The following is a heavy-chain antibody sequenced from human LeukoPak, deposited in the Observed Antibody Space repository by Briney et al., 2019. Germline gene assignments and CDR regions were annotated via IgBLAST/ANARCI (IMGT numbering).Heavy chain of an antibody. Sequence: ASVKVSCKASGYTFTRNGIGWVRQAPGQGLEWMGMIYPRDGSTSYAQKFQGRVTVTRDTSTSTVHMELSGLRSEDTAVYYCARDQEGFDYWGQGTLVTVSS. CDR2: IYPRDGST. J-gene: IGHJ4*02. V-gene: IGHV1-46*01. CDR1: GYTFTRNG. CDR3: ARDQEGFDY.